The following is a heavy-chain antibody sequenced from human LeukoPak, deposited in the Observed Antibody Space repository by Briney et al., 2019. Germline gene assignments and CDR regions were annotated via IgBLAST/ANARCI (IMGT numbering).Heavy chain of an antibody. Sequence: GGSLRLSCAASGFTFSSYAMSWVRQAPGKGLEWVSAISGSGSDTEYADSVKGRFTISRDNSTATLYLQMSSLRVEDTAVYYCAKCSATCYANAFDIWGQGTMVTVSS. CDR3: AKCSATCYANAFDI. CDR1: GFTFSSYA. D-gene: IGHD2-2*01. V-gene: IGHV3-23*01. J-gene: IGHJ3*02. CDR2: ISGSGSDT.